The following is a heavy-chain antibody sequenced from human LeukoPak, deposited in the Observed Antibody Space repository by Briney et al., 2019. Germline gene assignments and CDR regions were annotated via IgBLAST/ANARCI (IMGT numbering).Heavy chain of an antibody. CDR1: GGSISSYY. CDR3: AREGGPYRPLDY. CDR2: IYYTGTT. Sequence: SETLSLTCTVSGGSISSYYWSWIRQPPGKGLEWIGYIYYTGTTNYNPSLKSRVTISVDTSKNQFSLKLSSVTAADTAVYYCAREGGPYRPLDYSGQGTLVTVSS. J-gene: IGHJ4*02. V-gene: IGHV4-59*01.